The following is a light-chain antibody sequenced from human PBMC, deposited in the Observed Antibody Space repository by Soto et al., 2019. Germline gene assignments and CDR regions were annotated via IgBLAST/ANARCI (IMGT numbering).Light chain of an antibody. J-gene: IGKJ2*01. CDR1: QSVSSTY. CDR3: QQYDSSLYT. V-gene: IGKV3-20*01. CDR2: GAS. Sequence: EIVLTQSPGTLSLSPGERATLSCRASQSVSSTYVAWYQQKPGQAPRLIIYGASSSATGIPDKFSGSGSGTDFTLSNSRLEPEDVAVYYCQQYDSSLYTFGQGTKLEIK.